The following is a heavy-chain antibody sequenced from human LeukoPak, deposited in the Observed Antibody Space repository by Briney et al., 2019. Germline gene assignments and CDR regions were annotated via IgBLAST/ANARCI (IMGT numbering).Heavy chain of an antibody. CDR3: ARHETSCSSTRCWVYFDY. CDR1: GGSISSSSYY. D-gene: IGHD2-2*01. Sequence: SETLSLTCTVSGGSISSSSYYWGWIRQPPGKGLEWIGSIYYSGSTYYNPSLKSRVTISVDTSKNQFSLKLSSVTAADTAVYYCARHETSCSSTRCWVYFDYWGQGTLVTVSS. CDR2: IYYSGST. J-gene: IGHJ4*02. V-gene: IGHV4-39*01.